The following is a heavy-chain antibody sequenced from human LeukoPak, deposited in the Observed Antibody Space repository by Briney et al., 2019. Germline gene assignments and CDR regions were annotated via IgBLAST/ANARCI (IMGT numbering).Heavy chain of an antibody. J-gene: IGHJ6*04. CDR2: IRYDGSNK. V-gene: IGHV3-30*02. CDR1: GFTFSSYG. D-gene: IGHD5-12*01. CDR3: AKDPTYSGYGGLDV. Sequence: GGSLRLSCAASGFTFSSYGMHWVRQAPGKGLEWVAFIRYDGSNKYYADSVKGRFTISRDNSKNTLYLQMSSLRAEDTAVYYCAKDPTYSGYGGLDVWGKGTTVTVSS.